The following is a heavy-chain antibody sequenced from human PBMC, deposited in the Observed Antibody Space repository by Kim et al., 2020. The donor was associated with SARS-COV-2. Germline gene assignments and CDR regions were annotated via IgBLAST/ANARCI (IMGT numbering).Heavy chain of an antibody. CDR1: GYTFTSYA. CDR2: INTNTGNP. J-gene: IGHJ6*02. V-gene: IGHV7-4-1*02. D-gene: IGHD6-13*01. CDR3: ARGLYSGTWNYGMDV. Sequence: ASVKVSCKASGYTFTSYAMNWVRQAPGQGLEWMGWINTNTGNPTYAQDFTGRFVFSLDTSVSAAYLQISSLKAEDTAVYYCARGLYSGTWNYGMDVWGQGTAVTVSS.